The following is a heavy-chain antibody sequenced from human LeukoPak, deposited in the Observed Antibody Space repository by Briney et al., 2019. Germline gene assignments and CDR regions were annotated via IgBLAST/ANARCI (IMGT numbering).Heavy chain of an antibody. D-gene: IGHD5-18*01. CDR3: ARGVGYNYGLYYYYGMDV. J-gene: IGHJ6*02. CDR2: IDTGNGNT. Sequence: GASVKVSCKASGYTFTSHVMHWVRQAPGHRLDWTGWIDTGNGNTQYSQNFQGRVTITRDTSASTAYMELSSLRSEDTAVYYCARGVGYNYGLYYYYGMDVWGQGTTVTVPS. CDR1: GYTFTSHV. V-gene: IGHV1-3*04.